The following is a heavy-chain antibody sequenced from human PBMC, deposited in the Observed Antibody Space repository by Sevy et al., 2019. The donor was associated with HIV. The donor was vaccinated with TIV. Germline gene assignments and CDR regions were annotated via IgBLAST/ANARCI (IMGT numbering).Heavy chain of an antibody. V-gene: IGHV3-23*01. Sequence: GGSLRLSCAASGFTFNNHAISWVRPAPGKGLEWASAISARGTSTYYTDSVKGRFTISRDDAKKTLYRQMNSLRAEDTAVYYCAKDVFEVAGDFDYWGQGALVTVSS. CDR3: AKDVFEVAGDFDY. CDR2: ISARGTST. D-gene: IGHD3-3*01. CDR1: GFTFNNHA. J-gene: IGHJ4*02.